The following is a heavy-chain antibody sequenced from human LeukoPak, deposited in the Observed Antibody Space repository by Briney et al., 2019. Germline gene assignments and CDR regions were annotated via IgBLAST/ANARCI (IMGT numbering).Heavy chain of an antibody. D-gene: IGHD3-3*01. CDR3: AREGGFYRPLDY. CDR1: GGSVINTNW. V-gene: IGHV4-4*02. CDR2: VHLDGRT. J-gene: IGHJ4*02. Sequence: PSETLSLTCGVSGGSVINTNWWTWVRQPPGKGLEWIGVVHLDGRTNYNPSLESRHTMSVDVSENQVSLKVTSVTAADTAVYYCAREGGFYRPLDYSGQGTLVTVSS.